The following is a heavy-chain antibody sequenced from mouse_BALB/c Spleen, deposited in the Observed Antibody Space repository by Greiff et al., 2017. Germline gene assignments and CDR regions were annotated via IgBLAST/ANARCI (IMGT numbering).Heavy chain of an antibody. Sequence: QVQLQQSGPGLVQPSQSLSITCTVSGFSLTSYGVHWVRQTPGKGLEWLGVIWSGGSTDYNAAIISRLSISKDNSKSQVVFKMSSLLANDTAIYYCSRTFYYGTSWFAYWGQGTLVTVSA. CDR3: SRTFYYGTSWFAY. V-gene: IGHV2-2*02. J-gene: IGHJ3*01. CDR2: IWSGGST. D-gene: IGHD2-1*01. CDR1: GFSLTSYG.